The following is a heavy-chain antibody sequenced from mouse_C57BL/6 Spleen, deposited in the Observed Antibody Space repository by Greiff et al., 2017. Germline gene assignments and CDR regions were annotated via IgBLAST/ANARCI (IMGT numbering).Heavy chain of an antibody. CDR2: IYPGSGST. J-gene: IGHJ1*03. Sequence: QVQLQQPEAELVKPGASVKMSCKASGYTFTSYWITWVKQRPGQGLEWIGDIYPGSGSTNYNEKFKSKATLTVDTSSSTAYMQLSSLTSEDSAVYYCAREEGRGRYFDVWGTGTTVTVSS. CDR1: GYTFTSYW. CDR3: AREEGRGRYFDV. V-gene: IGHV1-55*01. D-gene: IGHD3-3*01.